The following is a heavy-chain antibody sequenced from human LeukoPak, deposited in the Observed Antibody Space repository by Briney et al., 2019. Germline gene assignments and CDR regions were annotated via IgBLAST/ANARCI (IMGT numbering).Heavy chain of an antibody. V-gene: IGHV5-51*01. Sequence: GESLKISCKGSGYSFTSYWIGWVRQMPGKGLEWMGIIYPGDSDTRYSPSFQGQVTISADKSISTAYLQWSSLKASDTAMYYCARQSEAARGTEYFQHWGQGTLVTVSS. CDR2: IYPGDSDT. CDR1: GYSFTSYW. J-gene: IGHJ1*01. CDR3: ARQSEAARGTEYFQH. D-gene: IGHD6-13*01.